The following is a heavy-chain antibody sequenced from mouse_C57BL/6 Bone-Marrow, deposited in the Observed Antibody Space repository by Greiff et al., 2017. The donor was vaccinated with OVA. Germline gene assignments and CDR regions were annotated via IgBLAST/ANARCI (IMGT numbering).Heavy chain of an antibody. CDR3: ARGTSYDGYYYAMDY. V-gene: IGHV1-18*01. Sequence: EVQLQQSGPELVKPGASVKIPCKASGYTFTDYNMAWVKQSHGKSLEWIGDINPNNGGTIYNQKFKGKATLTVDKSSSTAYLELRSLTSEDTAVYYCARGTSYDGYYYAMDYWGQGTSVTVSS. D-gene: IGHD2-3*01. CDR2: INPNNGGT. CDR1: GYTFTDYN. J-gene: IGHJ4*01.